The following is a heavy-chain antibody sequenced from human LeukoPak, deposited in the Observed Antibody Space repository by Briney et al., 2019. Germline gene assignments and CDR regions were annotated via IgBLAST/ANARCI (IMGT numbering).Heavy chain of an antibody. CDR3: ARGRLQSGSYYFDY. V-gene: IGHV1-18*01. CDR1: GYTFSSYS. CDR2: ISAYKGNT. D-gene: IGHD4-11*01. Sequence: ASVKVSCKASGYTFSSYSINWVRQAPGQGLEWMGWISAYKGNTNYAQKLQGRVTMTTDTSTSTAYMELRSLRSDDTAVYYCARGRLQSGSYYFDYWGQGTLVTVSS. J-gene: IGHJ4*02.